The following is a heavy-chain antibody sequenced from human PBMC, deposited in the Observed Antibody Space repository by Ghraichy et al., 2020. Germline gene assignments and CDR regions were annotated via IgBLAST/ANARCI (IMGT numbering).Heavy chain of an antibody. J-gene: IGHJ5*02. Sequence: SVKVSCKASGGTFSSYAISCVRQDPRQGLEWMGGVIPIFGTANYAQKFQGRVTITADESTSKAYMELSSLRSEDTAVYYCARDLIAAAGWERFDPWGQGTLVTVSS. CDR1: GGTFSSYA. CDR3: ARDLIAAAGWERFDP. D-gene: IGHD6-13*01. V-gene: IGHV1-69*13. CDR2: VIPIFGTA.